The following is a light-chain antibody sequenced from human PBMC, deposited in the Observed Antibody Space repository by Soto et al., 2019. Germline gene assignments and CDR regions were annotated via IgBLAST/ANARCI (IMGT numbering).Light chain of an antibody. J-gene: IGLJ1*01. V-gene: IGLV2-14*03. CDR3: SSYTSSSTYV. CDR1: SSDVGGYNY. Sequence: QSVLTQPASWSVVPGQSIAISCTGTSSDVGGYNYVSWYQHHPGKAPKLMVYDVSNRPSGVSNRFSGSKSGNTASLTISGLQAEDEADYYCSSYTSSSTYVFGTGTKVTVL. CDR2: DVS.